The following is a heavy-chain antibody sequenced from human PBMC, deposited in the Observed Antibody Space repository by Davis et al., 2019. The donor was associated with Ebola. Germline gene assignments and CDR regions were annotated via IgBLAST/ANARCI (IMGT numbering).Heavy chain of an antibody. CDR2: ISGSGGST. CDR3: ATVGELLSYFDY. V-gene: IGHV3-23*01. CDR1: GFTFSSYA. Sequence: PGGSLRLSCAASGFTFSSYAMSWVRQAPGKGLEWVSAISGSGGSTYYADSVKGRFTISRDNSKNTLYLQMNSLRAEDTAVYYCATVGELLSYFDYWGQGTLVTVSS. J-gene: IGHJ4*02. D-gene: IGHD1-26*01.